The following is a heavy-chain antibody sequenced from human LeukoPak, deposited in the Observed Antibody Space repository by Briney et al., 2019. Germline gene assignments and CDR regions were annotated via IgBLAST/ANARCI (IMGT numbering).Heavy chain of an antibody. D-gene: IGHD4-17*01. Sequence: SGTLSLTCTVSGGSISSGDYYWSWIRQPPGKGLEWIGYIYYSGSTYYNPSLKSRVTISVDTSKNQFSLKLSSVTAADTAVYYCARGLSSDEVTTFDYWGQGTLVTVSS. J-gene: IGHJ4*02. CDR3: ARGLSSDEVTTFDY. CDR2: IYYSGST. CDR1: GGSISSGDYY. V-gene: IGHV4-30-4*01.